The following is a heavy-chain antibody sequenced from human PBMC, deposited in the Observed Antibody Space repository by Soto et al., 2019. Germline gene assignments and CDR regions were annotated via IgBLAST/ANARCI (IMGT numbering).Heavy chain of an antibody. CDR2: IIPILGIA. Sequence: SVKVSCKASGGTFSSYTMSWVRQATGQGLEWMGRIIPILGIANYAQKFQGRVTITADKSTSTAYMELSSLRSEDTAVYYCAKSVYAESSYFDYWGQGTLVTVSS. V-gene: IGHV1-69*02. CDR3: AKSVYAESSYFDY. J-gene: IGHJ4*02. D-gene: IGHD2-8*01. CDR1: GGTFSSYT.